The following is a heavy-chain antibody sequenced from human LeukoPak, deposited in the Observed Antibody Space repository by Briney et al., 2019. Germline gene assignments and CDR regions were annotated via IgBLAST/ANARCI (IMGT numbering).Heavy chain of an antibody. V-gene: IGHV3-53*04. CDR1: GFTVSSNY. CDR3: ARGDSSSWYVFDY. J-gene: IGHJ4*02. Sequence: GGSLRLSCAASGFTVSSNYMSWVRQAPGKGLEWVSVIYSGGSTYYADSVKGRFTISRHNSKNTLYLQMNSLRAEDTAVYYCARGDSSSWYVFDYWGQGTLVTVSS. CDR2: IYSGGST. D-gene: IGHD6-13*01.